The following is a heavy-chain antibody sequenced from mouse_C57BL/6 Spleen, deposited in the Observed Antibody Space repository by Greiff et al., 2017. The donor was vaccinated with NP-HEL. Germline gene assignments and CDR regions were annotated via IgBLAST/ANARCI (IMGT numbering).Heavy chain of an antibody. CDR1: GYAFSSSW. V-gene: IGHV1-82*01. CDR3: ARSGDYYSNYVGAMDY. Sequence: QVQLKESGPELVKPGASVKISCKASGYAFSSSWMNWVKQRPGKGLEWIGRIYPGDGDTNYNGKFKGKATLTADKSSSTAYMQLSSLTSEDSAVYFCARSGDYYSNYVGAMDYWGQGTSVTVSS. D-gene: IGHD2-5*01. J-gene: IGHJ4*01. CDR2: IYPGDGDT.